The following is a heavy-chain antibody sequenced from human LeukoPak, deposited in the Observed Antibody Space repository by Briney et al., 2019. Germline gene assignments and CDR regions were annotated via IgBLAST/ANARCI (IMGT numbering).Heavy chain of an antibody. D-gene: IGHD4-11*01. Sequence: SETLSLTCAVYGGSFSGYYWSWIRQPPGKGLEWIGEINHSGSTNYNPSLKSRVTISVDTSKNQFSLKLSSVTAADTAVYYCARNYDYSDYGGFDYWGQGTLVTVSS. CDR3: ARNYDYSDYGGFDY. J-gene: IGHJ4*02. CDR2: INHSGST. V-gene: IGHV4-34*01. CDR1: GGSFSGYY.